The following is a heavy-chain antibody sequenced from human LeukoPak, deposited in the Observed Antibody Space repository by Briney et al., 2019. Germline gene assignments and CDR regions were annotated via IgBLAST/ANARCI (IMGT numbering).Heavy chain of an antibody. CDR3: ARTSGYYFYYFDY. V-gene: IGHV3-21*04. J-gene: IGHJ4*02. CDR1: GFTFSNYS. Sequence: GGSLRLSCAGSGFTFSNYSINWVRQAPGKGLEWVSSISPSSHYIYYADSVRGRFTISRDNARNSLYLQMNSLRDEDTAVYYCARTSGYYFYYFDYWGQGTLVTVSS. D-gene: IGHD3-22*01. CDR2: ISPSSHYI.